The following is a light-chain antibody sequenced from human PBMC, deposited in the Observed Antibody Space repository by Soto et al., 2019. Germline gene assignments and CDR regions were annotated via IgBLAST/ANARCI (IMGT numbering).Light chain of an antibody. V-gene: IGKV1-9*01. Sequence: DIQLTQSPSFLSASVGDRVTITCRASQGISSSLAWYQQKSGKAPNFLIYAASTLQTGVPSRFSGSGSGTEFTLTISSLQPEDFATYYCLQLNTYPFTFGPGTKVDIK. CDR2: AAS. CDR1: QGISSS. J-gene: IGKJ3*01. CDR3: LQLNTYPFT.